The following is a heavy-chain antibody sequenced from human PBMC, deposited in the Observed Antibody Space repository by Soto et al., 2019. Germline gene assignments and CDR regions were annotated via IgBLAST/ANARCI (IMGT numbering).Heavy chain of an antibody. CDR2: IYYSGST. D-gene: IGHD5-12*01. Sequence: QVQLQESGPGLVKPSETLSLTCTVSGGSISSYYWSWIRQPPGKGLEWIGYIYYSGSTNYNPSLKSRVTISVHTSKIQFSLTLSSVTAADTAVYYWARQQDSGYAYAFDIWGQGTMVTVSS. CDR1: GGSISSYY. V-gene: IGHV4-59*08. CDR3: ARQQDSGYAYAFDI. J-gene: IGHJ3*02.